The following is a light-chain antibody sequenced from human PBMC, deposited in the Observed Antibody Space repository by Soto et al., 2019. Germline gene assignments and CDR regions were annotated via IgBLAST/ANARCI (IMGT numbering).Light chain of an antibody. CDR3: QQYNTYPRT. Sequence: DIQMTQSPSTLSAFAGARVTITCRASQSVRSYLAWYQQKAGKAPKLLIYGASSLERGVPSRFSGSGSGTEFSLTISSLQPDDFATYYCQQYNTYPRTFGQGTKVDIK. CDR2: GAS. CDR1: QSVRSY. J-gene: IGKJ1*01. V-gene: IGKV1-5*01.